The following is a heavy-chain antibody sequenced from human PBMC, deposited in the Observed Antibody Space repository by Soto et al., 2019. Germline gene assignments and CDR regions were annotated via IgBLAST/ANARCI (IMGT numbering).Heavy chain of an antibody. J-gene: IGHJ4*02. CDR2: MSPNGDNQ. CDR1: VFSFSIHA. V-gene: IGHV3-30-3*01. CDR3: ASGAAFYYDTSRY. D-gene: IGHD3-22*01. Sequence: GWSLRLSCAAPVFSFSIHALHWIRQAPGEGLEWVAVMSPNGDNQYYADSVKGRFTISRDTSKSTLSLQMTSLRPEDTAVYYCASGAAFYYDTSRYWGQGTLVTVSS.